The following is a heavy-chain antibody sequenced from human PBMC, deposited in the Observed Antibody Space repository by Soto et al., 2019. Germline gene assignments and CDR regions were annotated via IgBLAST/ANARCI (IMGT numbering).Heavy chain of an antibody. CDR3: ARVRAGAANGYYGMDV. V-gene: IGHV3-30*03. CDR2: ISYDGSNK. J-gene: IGHJ6*02. D-gene: IGHD1-26*01. CDR1: GFTFSSYG. Sequence: VGSLRLSCAASGFTFSSYGMHWVRQAPGKGLEWVAVISYDGSNKYYADSVKGRFTISRDNSKNTLYLQMNSLRAEDTAVYYCARVRAGAANGYYGMDVWGQGTTVTSP.